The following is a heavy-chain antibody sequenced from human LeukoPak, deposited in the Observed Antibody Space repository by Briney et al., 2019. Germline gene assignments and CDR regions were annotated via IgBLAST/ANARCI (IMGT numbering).Heavy chain of an antibody. CDR2: ISGYNGNT. J-gene: IGHJ5*02. CDR1: GYIFSTYG. CDR3: ARVDAMAREVINWFDP. D-gene: IGHD3-10*01. V-gene: IGHV1-18*01. Sequence: ASVKVSCKASGYIFSTYGISWVRQAPGQGLEWMGWISGYNGNTNYAQNLQGRVTMTTDTSTSTAYLEVRSLRSDDTALYYCARVDAMAREVINWFDPWGQGTLVTVSS.